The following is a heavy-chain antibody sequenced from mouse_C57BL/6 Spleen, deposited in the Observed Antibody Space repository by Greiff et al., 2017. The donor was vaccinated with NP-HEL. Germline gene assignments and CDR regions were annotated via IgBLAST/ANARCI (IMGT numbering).Heavy chain of an antibody. J-gene: IGHJ3*01. CDR2: ISDGGSYT. CDR3: AREGGTAY. CDR1: GFTFSSYA. Sequence: EVKLVESGGGLVKPGGSLKLSCAASGFTFSSYAMSWVRQTPEKRLEWVATISDGGSYTYYPDNVKGRFTISRDNAKNNLYLQMSHLKSEDTAMYYCAREGGTAYWGQEALVTVSA. D-gene: IGHD4-1*01. V-gene: IGHV5-4*03.